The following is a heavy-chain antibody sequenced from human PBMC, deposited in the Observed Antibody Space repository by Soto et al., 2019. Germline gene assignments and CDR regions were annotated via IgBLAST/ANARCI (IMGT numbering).Heavy chain of an antibody. CDR2: INHSGST. D-gene: IGHD2-8*01. Sequence: SETLSLTCAIYGGSFSRYYWNWIRQPPGEGLEWIGEINHSGSTNYNPSLKSRVTISVDTSRNQFSLKLSSVTAADTAVYYCARGLSITNTFYYYYAMDVWGQGTAVTVSS. V-gene: IGHV4-34*01. CDR1: GGSFSRYY. CDR3: ARGLSITNTFYYYYAMDV. J-gene: IGHJ6*02.